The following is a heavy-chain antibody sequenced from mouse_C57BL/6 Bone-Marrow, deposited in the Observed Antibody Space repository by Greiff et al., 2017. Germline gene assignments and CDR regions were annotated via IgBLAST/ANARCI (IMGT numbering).Heavy chain of an antibody. V-gene: IGHV1-80*01. CDR1: GYAFSSYW. CDR3: ARRGYTVYFDY. CDR2: IYPGDGDT. D-gene: IGHD1-1*01. Sequence: VQLQQSGASVKISCKASGYAFSSYWMNWVKQRPGKGLEWIGQIYPGDGDTNYNGKFKGKATLTADKSSSTAYMQLSRLTSEDSAVYFCARRGYTVYFDYWGQGTTLTVSS. J-gene: IGHJ2*01.